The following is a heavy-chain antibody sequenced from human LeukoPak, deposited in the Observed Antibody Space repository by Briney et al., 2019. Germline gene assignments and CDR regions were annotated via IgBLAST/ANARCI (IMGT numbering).Heavy chain of an antibody. V-gene: IGHV4-34*01. CDR1: NGFDSYY. CDR3: GVYGGDWRFDF. Sequence: SETLSLTCAVYNGFDSYYMTIVRQPPGKGLEWVGEITYRGSGNYNPSLKGRATISINVSQRQFSLSLRSVTAADTATYYCGVYGGDWRFDFWGQGTLVTVSS. J-gene: IGHJ4*02. D-gene: IGHD2-21*02. CDR2: ITYRGSG.